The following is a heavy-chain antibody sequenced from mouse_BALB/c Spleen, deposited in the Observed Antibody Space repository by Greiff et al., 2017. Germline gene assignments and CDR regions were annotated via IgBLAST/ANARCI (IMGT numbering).Heavy chain of an antibody. D-gene: IGHD2-1*01. V-gene: IGHV5-12-1*01. CDR3: ARHPVNYEGFAY. J-gene: IGHJ3*01. CDR2: ISSGGGST. Sequence: EVKLEESGGGLVKPGGSLKLSCAASGFAFSSYDMSWVRQTPEKRLEWVAYISSGGGSTYYPDTVKGRFTISRDNAKNTLYLQMSSLKSEDTAMYYCARHPVNYEGFAYWGQGTLVTVSA. CDR1: GFAFSSYD.